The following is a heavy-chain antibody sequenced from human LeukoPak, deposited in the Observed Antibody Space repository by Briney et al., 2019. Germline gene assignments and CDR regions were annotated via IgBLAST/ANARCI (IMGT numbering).Heavy chain of an antibody. D-gene: IGHD3-9*01. V-gene: IGHV3-48*01. CDR3: ARDHRYAFDY. Sequence: GGSLRLSCAASGFTFSSYSMNWVRQAPGKGLEWVSYICASSSPIFYADSVKGRFTISRDNARNSLYLQMNSLRAEDTAVYYCARDHRYAFDYWGQGTLVTVSS. CDR1: GFTFSSYS. CDR2: ICASSSPI. J-gene: IGHJ4*02.